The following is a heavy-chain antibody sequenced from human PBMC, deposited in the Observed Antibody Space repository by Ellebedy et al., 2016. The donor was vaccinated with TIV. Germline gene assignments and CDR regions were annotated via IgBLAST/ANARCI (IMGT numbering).Heavy chain of an antibody. CDR2: ISYHGSNK. CDR3: AQDPRSNYYDSSGGPFDY. D-gene: IGHD3-22*01. CDR1: GFIFSTYG. J-gene: IGHJ4*02. Sequence: GESLKISXAASGFIFSTYGMHWVRQAPGKGLEWVAVISYHGSNKYYADSVKGRFTISRDNSKNTLYLEMNSLRAEDTAVYYCAQDPRSNYYDSSGGPFDYWGQGTLVTVSS. V-gene: IGHV3-30*18.